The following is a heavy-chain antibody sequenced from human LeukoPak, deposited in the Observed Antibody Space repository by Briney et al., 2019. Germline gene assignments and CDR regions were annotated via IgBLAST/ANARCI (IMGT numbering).Heavy chain of an antibody. J-gene: IGHJ3*02. CDR3: AKRDSI. CDR1: GFTFSSHG. D-gene: IGHD3/OR15-3a*01. V-gene: IGHV3-23*01. CDR2: IRDSGATT. Sequence: PGGSLRLSCVASGFTFSSHGMIWVRQAPGKGMEWVSAIRDSGATTYYADSVKGRFTVSRDNSKNTLYLQMNSLRAEDTAVYYCAKRDSIWGPGTMVTVSS.